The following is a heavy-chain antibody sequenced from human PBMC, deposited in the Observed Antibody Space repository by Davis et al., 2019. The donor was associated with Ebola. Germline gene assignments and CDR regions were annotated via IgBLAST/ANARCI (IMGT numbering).Heavy chain of an antibody. CDR3: ARDQQWPGSYYYYGMDV. CDR2: ISAYNGNT. Sequence: ASVKVSCKASGYTFTSYGISWVRQAPGQGLEWMGWISAYNGNTNYAQKLQGRVTMTTDTSTSTAYMELRSLRSDDTAVYYFARDQQWPGSYYYYGMDVWGQGTTVTVSS. D-gene: IGHD6-19*01. V-gene: IGHV1-18*01. CDR1: GYTFTSYG. J-gene: IGHJ6*02.